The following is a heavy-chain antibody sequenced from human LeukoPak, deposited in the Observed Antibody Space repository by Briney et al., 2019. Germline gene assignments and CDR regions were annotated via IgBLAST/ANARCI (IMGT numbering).Heavy chain of an antibody. CDR1: GYSFTSYW. D-gene: IGHD2-21*02. CDR3: ARLAVRCGGDCYADYYYGMDV. V-gene: IGHV5-51*01. CDR2: IYPGDSDT. Sequence: GESLKISCKGSGYSFTSYWIGWVRQMPGKGLEWMGIIYPGDSDTRYSPSFQGQVTISADKSICTAYLQWSSLKASDTAMYYCARLAVRCGGDCYADYYYGMDVWGQGTTVTVSS. J-gene: IGHJ6*02.